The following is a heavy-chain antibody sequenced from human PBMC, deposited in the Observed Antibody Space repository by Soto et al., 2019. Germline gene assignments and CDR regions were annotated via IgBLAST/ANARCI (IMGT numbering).Heavy chain of an antibody. CDR1: GFTFSSYA. CDR2: ISGSGGST. Sequence: EVQLLESGGGLVQPGGSLRLSCAASGFTFSSYAMSWVRQAPGKGLEWVSAISGSGGSTYYADSVKGRCTISRDNSKNTLYLQMSRLRVADTAVYYCAKDVARGVGIAVAGTALVQCAFDICGQGTMVTVSS. V-gene: IGHV3-23*01. J-gene: IGHJ3*02. D-gene: IGHD6-19*01. CDR3: AKDVARGVGIAVAGTALVQCAFDI.